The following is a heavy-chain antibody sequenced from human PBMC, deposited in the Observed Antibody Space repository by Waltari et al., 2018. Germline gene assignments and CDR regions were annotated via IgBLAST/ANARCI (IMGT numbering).Heavy chain of an antibody. CDR3: ARGSAGKPLDN. D-gene: IGHD2-15*01. CDR2: ITYDGSRK. CDR1: GFTFSRHG. J-gene: IGHJ4*02. V-gene: IGHV3-30*03. Sequence: QVRLAESGGGMVQSGGSLRLSCEASGFTFSRHGLHWVRQAPGKGLEWVAFITYDGSRKFYADYVKGRFTISRDNSNDILFLDMNNLRRDDTAVYFCARGSAGKPLDNWGQGALVTVSS.